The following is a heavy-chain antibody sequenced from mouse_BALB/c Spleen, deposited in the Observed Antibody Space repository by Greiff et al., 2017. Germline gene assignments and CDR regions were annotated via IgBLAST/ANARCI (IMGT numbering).Heavy chain of an antibody. CDR3: ARASLLRPWYFDV. V-gene: IGHV5-6-3*01. J-gene: IGHJ1*01. CDR2: INSNGGST. Sequence: EVHLVESGGGLVQPGGSLKLSCAASGFTFSSYGMSWVRQTPDKRLELVATINSNGGSTYYPDSVKGRFTISRDNAKNTLYLQMSSLKSEDTAMYYCARASLLRPWYFDVWGAGTTVTVSS. CDR1: GFTFSSYG. D-gene: IGHD1-2*01.